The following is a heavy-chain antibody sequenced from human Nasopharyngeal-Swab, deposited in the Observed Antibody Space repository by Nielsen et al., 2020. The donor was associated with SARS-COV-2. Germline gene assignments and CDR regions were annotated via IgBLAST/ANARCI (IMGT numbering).Heavy chain of an antibody. CDR1: GFTFSSYA. D-gene: IGHD3-10*01. Sequence: GESLKISCAASGFTFSSYAMSWVRQAPGKGLEWVSVISGSGGSTYYADSVKGRFTISRDNSKNTLYLQMNSLRAEDTAVYYCAKGGMPGFELWFGETGGAFDIWGQGTMVTVSS. J-gene: IGHJ3*02. V-gene: IGHV3-23*01. CDR3: AKGGMPGFELWFGETGGAFDI. CDR2: ISGSGGST.